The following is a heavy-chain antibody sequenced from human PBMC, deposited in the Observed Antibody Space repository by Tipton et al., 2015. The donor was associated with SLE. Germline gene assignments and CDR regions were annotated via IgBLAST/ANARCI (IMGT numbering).Heavy chain of an antibody. J-gene: IGHJ3*02. V-gene: IGHV4-34*11. D-gene: IGHD3-10*01. CDR3: ARDPKTGIQDAFDI. CDR1: GEYFSDYF. CDR2: IYYRGST. Sequence: TLSLTCAVYGEYFSDYFWSWTRQPPGKGLEWIGYIYYRGSTNYNPTLKSRVTISVDTSKSQFSLKLSSVTAADTAVYYCARDPKTGIQDAFDIWGQGTMVTVSS.